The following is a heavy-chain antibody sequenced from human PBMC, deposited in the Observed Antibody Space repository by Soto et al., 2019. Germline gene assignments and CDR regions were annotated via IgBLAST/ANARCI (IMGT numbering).Heavy chain of an antibody. V-gene: IGHV4-39*01. CDR1: GGSISSSSYY. D-gene: IGHD3-9*01. Sequence: SETLSLTCTVSGGSISSSSYYWGWIRQPPGKGLEWIGSIYYSGSTYYNPSLKSRVTISVDTSKNQFSLKLSSVTAADTAVYYCARRLGRYFDWLFGSYDAFDIWGQGTMVTVSS. CDR2: IYYSGST. CDR3: ARRLGRYFDWLFGSYDAFDI. J-gene: IGHJ3*02.